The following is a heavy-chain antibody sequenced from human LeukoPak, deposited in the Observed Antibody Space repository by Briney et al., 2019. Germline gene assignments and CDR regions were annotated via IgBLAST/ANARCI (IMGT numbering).Heavy chain of an antibody. CDR3: CLENEGGTWFAP. J-gene: IGHJ5*02. CDR1: GFTFNNAW. CDR2: IKSKVDGGAL. V-gene: IGHV3-15*01. D-gene: IGHD1-1*01. Sequence: KPGGSLRLSCAATGFTFNNAWMSWVRQAPGKGLEWVGRIKSKVDGGALEYAAPVKGRITISRAESKNALFLQINSLTTEKTAVYYCCLENEGGTWFAPWGQGTLVTVYS.